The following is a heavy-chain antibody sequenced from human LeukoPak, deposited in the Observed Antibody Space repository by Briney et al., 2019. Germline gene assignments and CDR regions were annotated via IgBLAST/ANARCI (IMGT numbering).Heavy chain of an antibody. CDR2: IYYSGST. CDR3: ARGVISTDAFDV. CDR1: GDSISSYY. J-gene: IGHJ3*01. D-gene: IGHD3-3*02. V-gene: IGHV4-59*01. Sequence: SETLSLTCTVFGDSISSYYWSWIRQPPGKGLEWIGYIYYSGSTIYNPSLKSRVTMSLDTSKNQFSLKLRSVTAADTAVYYCARGVISTDAFDVWGQGTMVTVSS.